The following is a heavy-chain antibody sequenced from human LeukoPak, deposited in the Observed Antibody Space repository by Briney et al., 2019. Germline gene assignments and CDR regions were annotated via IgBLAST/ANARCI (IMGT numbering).Heavy chain of an antibody. CDR2: IWYDGSKQ. J-gene: IGHJ4*02. V-gene: IGHV3-33*01. CDR3: ARDRGARYYDY. CDR1: KFTFRNHG. Sequence: GRSLRLSCAASKFTFRNHGMHWVRQAPGKGLEWVAIIWYDGSKQYYADSVKGRFTISRDNSKDTLYLQMNSLRDEDTAVYYCARDRGARYYDYWGQGTQVSASS. D-gene: IGHD3-10*01.